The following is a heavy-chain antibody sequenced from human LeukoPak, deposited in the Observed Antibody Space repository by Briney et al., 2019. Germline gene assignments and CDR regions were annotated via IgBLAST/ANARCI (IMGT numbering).Heavy chain of an antibody. Sequence: SVKVSCKASGGTFSSYAISWVRQAPGQGLEWMGGIIPIFGTANYAQKFQGRVTITTDESTSTAYMELSSLRSEDTAVYYCARDCYDSCFESVSDDYWGQGTLVTVSS. CDR1: GGTFSSYA. CDR2: IIPIFGTA. J-gene: IGHJ4*02. D-gene: IGHD3/OR15-3a*01. CDR3: ARDCYDSCFESVSDDY. V-gene: IGHV1-69*05.